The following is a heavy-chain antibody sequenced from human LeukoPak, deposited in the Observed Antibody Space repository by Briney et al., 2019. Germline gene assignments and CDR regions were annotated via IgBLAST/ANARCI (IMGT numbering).Heavy chain of an antibody. V-gene: IGHV4-39*01. CDR2: TYYSGAT. J-gene: IGHJ4*02. D-gene: IGHD3-10*01. Sequence: SETLSLTCTVSGGPISSTSNYWGWIRQPPGRGLEWIGSTYYSGATYYNPSLQSRVTMSVDTSKNQFSLRLSSVTAADTAVYLCARYVVYGSGKYYFDYWGQGSLVTVSS. CDR3: ARYVVYGSGKYYFDY. CDR1: GGPISSTSNY.